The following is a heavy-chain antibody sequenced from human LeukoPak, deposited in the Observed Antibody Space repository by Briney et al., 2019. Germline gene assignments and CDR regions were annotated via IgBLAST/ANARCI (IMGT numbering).Heavy chain of an antibody. V-gene: IGHV3-48*03. CDR3: TRPVGTTVTTLGSLDAFDI. CDR2: ISSSGSTI. Sequence: GGSLRLSCAASGFTFSSYEMNWVRQAPGKGLEWVSYISSSGSTIYYADSVKGRFTISRDNAKNSLYLQMNSLKTEDTAVYYCTRPVGTTVTTLGSLDAFDIWGQGTMVTVSS. CDR1: GFTFSSYE. D-gene: IGHD4-17*01. J-gene: IGHJ3*02.